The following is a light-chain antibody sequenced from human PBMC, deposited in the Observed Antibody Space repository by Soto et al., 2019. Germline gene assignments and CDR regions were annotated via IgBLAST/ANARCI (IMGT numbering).Light chain of an antibody. V-gene: IGKV3-20*01. J-gene: IGKJ4*01. Sequence: EVVLTQSPGTLSLSPGESATLSCRASQSVSSNYLAWYQQKRGQAHRLLIYGVSTSDTGIADRFSGSGSGKDFSLTIRRLEPEDFALYYCQQYFTSPLTFGGGTKVEIK. CDR2: GVS. CDR1: QSVSSNY. CDR3: QQYFTSPLT.